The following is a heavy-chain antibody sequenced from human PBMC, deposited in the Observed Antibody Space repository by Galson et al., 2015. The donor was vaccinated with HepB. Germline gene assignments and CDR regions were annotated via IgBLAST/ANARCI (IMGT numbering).Heavy chain of an antibody. CDR3: ARAAHCSSTSCYNYSQYYGMDV. CDR1: GFTFSSYA. V-gene: IGHV3-30*04. Sequence: SLRLSCAASGFTFSSYAFHWVRQAPGKGLEWVSVISYDGSNRYYADSVKGQFTISRDNSKNTLYLQLNSLRAEDTAVYYCARAAHCSSTSCYNYSQYYGMDVWGQGTTVTVSS. D-gene: IGHD2-2*01. CDR2: ISYDGSNR. J-gene: IGHJ6*02.